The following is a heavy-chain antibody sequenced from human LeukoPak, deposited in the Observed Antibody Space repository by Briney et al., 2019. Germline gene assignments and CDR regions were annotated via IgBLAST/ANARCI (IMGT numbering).Heavy chain of an antibody. CDR2: ISANNGNTKYNT. Sequence: ASVKVSCKASGYTFTSYGISWVRQAPGQGLEWMGWISANNGNTKYNTKYAQNLQGRVTMTTDISTSTAYMELRTLRSDDAAVYYCARDRDRSGSQSYWGQGTLVTVSS. CDR1: GYTFTSYG. D-gene: IGHD1-26*01. CDR3: ARDRDRSGSQSY. V-gene: IGHV1-18*01. J-gene: IGHJ4*02.